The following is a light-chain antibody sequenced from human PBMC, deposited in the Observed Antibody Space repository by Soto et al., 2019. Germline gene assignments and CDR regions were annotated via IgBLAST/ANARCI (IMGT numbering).Light chain of an antibody. J-gene: IGKJ4*01. V-gene: IGKV1-39*01. CDR3: QQYSNSPPLT. CDR2: DAS. CDR1: QRISSY. Sequence: DILMTQSPSSLSASVGDRVTITCRASQRISSYVNWYQQKPGRAPSLLIWDASTLQSGVPSRFSGSGSGTDFTLTISRLEPEDFAVYYCQQYSNSPPLTFGGGTKVDIK.